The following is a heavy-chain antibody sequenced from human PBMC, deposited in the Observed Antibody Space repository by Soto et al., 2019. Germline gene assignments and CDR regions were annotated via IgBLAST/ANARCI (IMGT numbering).Heavy chain of an antibody. CDR2: ITWNRGNI. D-gene: IGHD2-2*01. CDR1: GFTFDDYA. Sequence: EVQLVESGGGLVRPGRSLRLSCTASGFTFDDYAMHWVRQAPWRGLEWVSGITWNRGNIAYADSVKGRFTIARDEDSTALDLQMTSLRPEDTALYYCVKDSYADFHRVFSTAEYFFDYWGHGTLVTVSS. CDR3: VKDSYADFHRVFSTAEYFFDY. J-gene: IGHJ4*01. V-gene: IGHV3-9*01.